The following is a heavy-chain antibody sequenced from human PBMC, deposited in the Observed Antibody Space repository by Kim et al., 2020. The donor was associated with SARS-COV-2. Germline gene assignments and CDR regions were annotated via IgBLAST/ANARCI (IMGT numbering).Heavy chain of an antibody. Sequence: ASVKVSCKASGFPFTSYAMHWVRQAPGQRLEWMGWINAGNGNTKYSQKFQGRVTITRDTSVSTAYMELSSLRSEDTAVYYCARPGDYLTFDYWGQGTLVTVSS. J-gene: IGHJ4*02. D-gene: IGHD4-17*01. V-gene: IGHV1-3*01. CDR1: GFPFTSYA. CDR3: ARPGDYLTFDY. CDR2: INAGNGNT.